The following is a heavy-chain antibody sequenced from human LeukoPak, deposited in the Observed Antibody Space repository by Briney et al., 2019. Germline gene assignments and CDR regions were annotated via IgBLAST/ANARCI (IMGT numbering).Heavy chain of an antibody. CDR2: IDGAVQNT. Sequence: GGSLRLSCAASGFPFRRFSMHWVRQAPGRGLEYVSAIDGAVQNTFYADSVRGRFTISRDNSENTVSLQMGSLTPEDMAVYYCARVNRGYDYWGQGALISVSS. CDR1: GFPFRRFS. V-gene: IGHV3-64*02. D-gene: IGHD5-12*01. J-gene: IGHJ4*02. CDR3: ARVNRGYDY.